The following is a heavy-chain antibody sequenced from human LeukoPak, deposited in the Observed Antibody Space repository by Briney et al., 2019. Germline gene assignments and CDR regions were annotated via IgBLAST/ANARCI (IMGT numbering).Heavy chain of an antibody. CDR2: IYYSGST. D-gene: IGHD6-13*01. CDR1: GGSISSYY. V-gene: IGHV4-59*08. Sequence: SETLSLTCTVSGGSISSYYWSWIRQPPGKGLEWIGYIYYSGSTNYNPSLKSRVTISVDTSKNQFSLKLSSVTAADTAVYYCARSSIGSSWYNDYWGQGTLVTVSS. CDR3: ARSSIGSSWYNDY. J-gene: IGHJ4*02.